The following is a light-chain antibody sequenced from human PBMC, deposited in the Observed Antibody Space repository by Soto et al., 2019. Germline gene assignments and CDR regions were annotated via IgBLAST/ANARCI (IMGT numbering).Light chain of an antibody. V-gene: IGKV1-5*03. CDR1: QSISSW. CDR2: KAS. Sequence: DFQMTQSPSTLSASVGDRVTITCRASQSISSWLAWYQQKPGKAPKLLIYKASSLESGAPSRFSGSGSGTEFTLTISSLQPDDFATYYCQQYNSYWTFGQGTKVEIK. CDR3: QQYNSYWT. J-gene: IGKJ1*01.